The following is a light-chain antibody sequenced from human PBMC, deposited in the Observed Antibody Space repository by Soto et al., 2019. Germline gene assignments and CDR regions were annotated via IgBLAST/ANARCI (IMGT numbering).Light chain of an antibody. Sequence: DIQMTQSPSALSASVGDRVAITCRASQSISTWLAWYQQKPGKAPKLLIYKASSLQSGVPSRFSGSGSGTEFTLTISSLEPDDFATDYCQQYNSSSGTFGQGTKVEIK. CDR2: KAS. CDR3: QQYNSSSGT. J-gene: IGKJ1*01. CDR1: QSISTW. V-gene: IGKV1-5*03.